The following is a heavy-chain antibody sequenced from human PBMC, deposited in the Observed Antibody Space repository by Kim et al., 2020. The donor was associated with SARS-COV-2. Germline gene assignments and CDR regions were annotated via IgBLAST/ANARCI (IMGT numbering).Heavy chain of an antibody. J-gene: IGHJ4*02. CDR1: RDSISTYY. D-gene: IGHD3-10*02. CDR2: IYYSGST. CDR3: WEIPTGCPGSYCLDY. V-gene: IGHV4-59*13. Sequence: SETLSLTCTVSRDSISTYYWSWVRQPPGKGLEWIAYIYYSGSTNYNPSLKSRVTMSVDTSKNQFSLNLRSVTAADPAVYYCWEIPTGCPGSYCLDYWGQGTLVTVSS.